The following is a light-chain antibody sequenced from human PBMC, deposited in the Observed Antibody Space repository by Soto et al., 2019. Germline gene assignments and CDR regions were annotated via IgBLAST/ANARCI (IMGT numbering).Light chain of an antibody. Sequence: EIVLTQSPGTLSLSPGQRATLSCRASQSVTTNYLAWYQQKPGQAPRLLIYGASFRAAGIPDRFSGSGSGTHFTLTINTLEPGDFAVYFCQQYDSSPFPFGPGTTVDI. CDR3: QQYDSSPFP. V-gene: IGKV3-20*01. J-gene: IGKJ3*01. CDR2: GAS. CDR1: QSVTTNY.